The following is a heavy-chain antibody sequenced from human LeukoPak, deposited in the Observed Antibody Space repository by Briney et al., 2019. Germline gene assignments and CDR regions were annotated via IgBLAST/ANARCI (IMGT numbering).Heavy chain of an antibody. V-gene: IGHV3-23*01. D-gene: IGHD3-10*01. CDR2: MSGSGGMT. Sequence: PGGSLRLSCAVSGFTFSAYAMSWVRQAPGKGLEWVSAMSGSGGMTYYADSVKGRFSISRDNSKNTLYLQMNSLRAEETAVYYCARDQPGGSGGNWFDPWGQGTLVTVSS. CDR3: ARDQPGGSGGNWFDP. J-gene: IGHJ5*02. CDR1: GFTFSAYA.